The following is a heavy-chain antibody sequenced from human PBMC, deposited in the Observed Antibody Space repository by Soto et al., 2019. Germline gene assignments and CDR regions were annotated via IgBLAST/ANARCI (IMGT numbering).Heavy chain of an antibody. V-gene: IGHV2-5*02. J-gene: IGHJ6*02. Sequence: QITLKESGPPLVKPTQTLTLTCTFSGFSLNTGGVGVAWIRQTPAKALEWLALIYWDDAKRYSPSLRSRLTVTKDTSKNQVALAVTNVDPADTATYYCAPVSKDDRDRLIYGMDVWGPGATVTVSS. CDR2: IYWDDAK. D-gene: IGHD3-9*01. CDR1: GFSLNTGGVG. CDR3: APVSKDDRDRLIYGMDV.